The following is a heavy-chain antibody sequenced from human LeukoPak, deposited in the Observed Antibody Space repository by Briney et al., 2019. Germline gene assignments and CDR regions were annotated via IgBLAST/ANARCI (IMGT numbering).Heavy chain of an antibody. Sequence: SETLSLTCTVSGYSISSGYNWGWIRQPPEKGLEWIGSSHHSGNTYYNPSLKSRATISVDTSNNQFSLHLTSVTAADTAVYYCARENWGSSSPDYWGQGTPVTVSS. V-gene: IGHV4-38-2*02. J-gene: IGHJ4*02. CDR2: SHHSGNT. D-gene: IGHD7-27*01. CDR1: GYSISSGYN. CDR3: ARENWGSSSPDY.